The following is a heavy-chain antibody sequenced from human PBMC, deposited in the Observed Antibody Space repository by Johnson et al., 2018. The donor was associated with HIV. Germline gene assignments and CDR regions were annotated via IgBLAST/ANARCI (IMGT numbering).Heavy chain of an antibody. J-gene: IGHJ3*02. Sequence: RLSCAASGFTFDDYGMSWVRQAPGKGLEWVAIISYDGNNKYYADSVKGRFTISRDNAKKSLYLQINSLRAEDTAVYYCAKDVDSSRWWRAFDIWGQGTMVTVSS. CDR3: AKDVDSSRWWRAFDI. CDR2: ISYDGNNK. CDR1: GFTFDDYG. V-gene: IGHV3-30*18. D-gene: IGHD6-13*01.